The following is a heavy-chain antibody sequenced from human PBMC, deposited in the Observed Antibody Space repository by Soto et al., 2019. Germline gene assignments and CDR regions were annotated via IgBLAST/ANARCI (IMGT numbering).Heavy chain of an antibody. Sequence: ASVKVSCKASGGTFSSYAISWVRQAPGQGLEWMGGIIPIFGTANYAQKFQGRVTITADESTSTAYMELSRLGSDDTAVYYCARASQMVINPYYYPIDVWGQGTTVTVSS. CDR1: GGTFSSYA. CDR3: ARASQMVINPYYYPIDV. J-gene: IGHJ6*02. V-gene: IGHV1-69*13. CDR2: IIPIFGTA. D-gene: IGHD3-22*01.